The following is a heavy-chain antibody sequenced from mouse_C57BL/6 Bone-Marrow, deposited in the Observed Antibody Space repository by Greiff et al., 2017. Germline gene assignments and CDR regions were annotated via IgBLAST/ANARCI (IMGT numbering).Heavy chain of an antibody. CDR3: ARVTWVVDY. CDR2: FYPGCGYT. Sequence: VQLQQSGAELVRPGTSVKLSCKASGYTFTNYWIGWVKQRPGHGLEWIGDFYPGCGYTNYNEKFKGKATFTADKSSSTAYMQFSSLTSEDSAIYYCARVTWVVDYWGQGTTLTVSS. V-gene: IGHV1-63*01. CDR1: GYTFTNYW. D-gene: IGHD2-13*01. J-gene: IGHJ2*01.